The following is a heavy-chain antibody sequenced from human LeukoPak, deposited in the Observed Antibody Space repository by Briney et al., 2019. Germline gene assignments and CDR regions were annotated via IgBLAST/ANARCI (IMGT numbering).Heavy chain of an antibody. CDR3: ARQPMIRGVNVFDS. V-gene: IGHV3-11*01. CDR1: GFTFGDFY. J-gene: IGHJ4*02. D-gene: IGHD3-10*01. Sequence: GGSLRLSCAASGFTFGDFYMTWIRQAPGKGPEWVSFISSTGSSIYYADSVKGRFTISGDNDENSLFLHMTSLRVEDTAVYYCARQPMIRGVNVFDSWGQGTLAIVSS. CDR2: ISSTGSSI.